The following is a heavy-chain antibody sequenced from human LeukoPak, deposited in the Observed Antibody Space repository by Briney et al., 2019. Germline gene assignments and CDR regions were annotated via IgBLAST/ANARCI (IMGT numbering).Heavy chain of an antibody. J-gene: IGHJ6*02. CDR1: GYTLTELS. CDR3: ARDLDMAGPFYYYYGMDV. D-gene: IGHD6-19*01. Sequence: ASAKVSCKVSGYTLTELSMHWVRQAPGKGLEWMGGFDPEDGETIYAQKFQGRVTMTEDTSTDTAYMELSSLRAEDTAVYYCARDLDMAGPFYYYYGMDVWGQGTTVTVSS. V-gene: IGHV1-24*01. CDR2: FDPEDGET.